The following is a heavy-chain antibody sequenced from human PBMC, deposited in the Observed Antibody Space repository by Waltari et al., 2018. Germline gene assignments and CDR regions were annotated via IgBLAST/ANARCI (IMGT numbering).Heavy chain of an antibody. CDR3: ARDSWASHTGVVTYYYHMDV. CDR1: GFTFSNYA. CDR2: MSDDGNNR. V-gene: IGHV3-30-3*01. D-gene: IGHD5-18*01. Sequence: QVQLVESGGGVVQPGGSPRLSCAASGFTFSNYAMHWVRQAPGKGLEWGAVMSDDGNNRYYADSMKGRFTISRDNSKNTLYLQINSLRPEDTAVYHCARDSWASHTGVVTYYYHMDVWGKGTTVTVSS. J-gene: IGHJ6*03.